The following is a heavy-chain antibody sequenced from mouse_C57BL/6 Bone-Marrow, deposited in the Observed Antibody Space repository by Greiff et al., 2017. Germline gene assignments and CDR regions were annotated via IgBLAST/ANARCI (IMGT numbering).Heavy chain of an antibody. CDR1: GYTFTSYW. Sequence: QVQLQQPGAELVRPGSSVKLSCKASGYTFTSYWMHWVKQRPVQGLEWIGNIDPSDGETNYNQKFKDKATLTVDKSSNTAYMQLSSLTSEDSAVYYGTTSDYSKGYDMDDWGKGTTVTVSS. CDR3: TTSDYSKGYDMDD. J-gene: IGHJ4*01. V-gene: IGHV1-52*01. D-gene: IGHD2-5*01. CDR2: IDPSDGET.